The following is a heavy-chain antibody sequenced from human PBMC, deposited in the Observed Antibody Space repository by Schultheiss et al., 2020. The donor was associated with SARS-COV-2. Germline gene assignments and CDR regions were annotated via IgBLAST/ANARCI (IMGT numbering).Heavy chain of an antibody. CDR3: ARDSNYYDFWSGYLGFDY. CDR2: ISSSGSTI. J-gene: IGHJ4*02. Sequence: GESLKISCAASGFTFSSYSMNWVRQAPGKGLEWVSYISSSGSTIYYADSVKGRFTISRDNAKNSLYLQMNSLRAEDTAVYYCARDSNYYDFWSGYLGFDYWGQGTLVTVSS. CDR1: GFTFSSYS. V-gene: IGHV3-48*04. D-gene: IGHD3-3*01.